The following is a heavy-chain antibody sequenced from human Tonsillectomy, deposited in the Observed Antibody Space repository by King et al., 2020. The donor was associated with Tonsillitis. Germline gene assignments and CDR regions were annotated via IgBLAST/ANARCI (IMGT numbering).Heavy chain of an antibody. D-gene: IGHD6-19*01. CDR2: IYYSGST. Sequence: LQLQESGPGLVKPSETLSLTCTVSGGSISSYYWSWIRQPPGKGLEWIGYIYYSGSTNYNPSLKSRVTISVDTSKNQFSLKLSSVTAADTAVYYCARGGYLSGWNPIDYWGQGTLVTVSS. J-gene: IGHJ4*02. CDR1: GGSISSYY. V-gene: IGHV4-59*01. CDR3: ARGGYLSGWNPIDY.